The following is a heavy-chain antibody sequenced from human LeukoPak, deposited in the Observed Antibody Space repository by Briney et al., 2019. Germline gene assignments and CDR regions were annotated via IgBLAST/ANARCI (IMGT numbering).Heavy chain of an antibody. J-gene: IGHJ4*02. CDR1: GGSISNSSYY. CDR3: ARHWVVTPNY. CDR2: IYYSGSA. D-gene: IGHD4-23*01. Sequence: SETLSLTCIVSGGSISNSSYYWGWIRQPPGKGLEWIGSIYYSGSAYYNPSLKSRVTISVDTSKNQFSLKLTSVTAADTAVYYCARHWVVTPNYWGQGTLVTISS. V-gene: IGHV4-39*01.